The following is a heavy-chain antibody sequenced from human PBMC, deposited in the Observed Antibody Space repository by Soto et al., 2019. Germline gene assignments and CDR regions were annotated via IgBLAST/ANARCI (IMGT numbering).Heavy chain of an antibody. CDR2: IIPFVGTT. CDR3: ATEPRSPILLLVAMDV. J-gene: IGHJ6*02. CDR1: GGTFSTYG. V-gene: IGHV1-69*01. D-gene: IGHD3-10*01. Sequence: QVTLVQSGAEVKKPGSSVKVSCKASGGTFSTYGITWVRQAPGQGLVWMGEIIPFVGTTNYAQKFQSRVTISAGESTSSAYMELSSRTSEHTAVYYFATEPRSPILLLVAMDVWGQGTAVTVSS.